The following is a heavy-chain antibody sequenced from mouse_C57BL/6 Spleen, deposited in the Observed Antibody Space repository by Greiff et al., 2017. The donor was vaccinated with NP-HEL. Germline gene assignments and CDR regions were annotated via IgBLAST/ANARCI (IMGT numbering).Heavy chain of an antibody. CDR2: IFPGSGST. V-gene: IGHV1-75*01. D-gene: IGHD1-1*01. CDR1: GYPFTDYY. Sequence: VQLQESGPELVKPGASVKISCKASGYPFTDYYINWVKQRPGQGLEWIGWIFPGSGSTYYHEKFNGTATLTVDKSSSTSYMLLSSLTSEDSAVYFCATYGSSPAGFAYWGQGTLVTVSA. J-gene: IGHJ3*01. CDR3: ATYGSSPAGFAY.